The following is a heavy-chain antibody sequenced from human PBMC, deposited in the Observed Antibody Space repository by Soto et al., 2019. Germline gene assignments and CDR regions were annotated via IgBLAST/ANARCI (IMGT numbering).Heavy chain of an antibody. CDR1: GYTFTSYD. Sequence: QVQLVQSGAEVKKPGASVKVSCKASGYTFTSYDINWVRQATGQGPEWMGWMNPNSGNTGYAQKFQGRVTMTRNTSISTAYMELSSLRSEDTVVYYCARGPTQLVRNVKYNWFDPWGQGTLVTVSS. CDR3: ARGPTQLVRNVKYNWFDP. V-gene: IGHV1-8*01. J-gene: IGHJ5*02. CDR2: MNPNSGNT. D-gene: IGHD6-13*01.